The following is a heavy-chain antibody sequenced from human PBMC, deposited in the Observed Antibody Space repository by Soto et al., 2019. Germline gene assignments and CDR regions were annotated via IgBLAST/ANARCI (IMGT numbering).Heavy chain of an antibody. CDR1: RYRFTSYL. CDR3: ARIKYSSSIFWFDP. D-gene: IGHD6-6*01. J-gene: IGHJ5*02. CDR2: IYPVESVT. Sequence: GESLKVSCRRSRYRFTSYLIGWVRHMPGTGLEWMGIIYPVESVTGYRSSLGGQVTISADKYISTAYLQWSSLKASDTAMYYCARIKYSSSIFWFDPWGQGTLVTVSS. V-gene: IGHV5-51*01.